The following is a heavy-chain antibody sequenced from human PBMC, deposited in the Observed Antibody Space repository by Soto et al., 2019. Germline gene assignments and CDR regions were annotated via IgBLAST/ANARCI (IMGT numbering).Heavy chain of an antibody. V-gene: IGHV3-30-3*01. Sequence: GGSLRLSCTASGFMFSAYAMLWVRQAPGKGLEWVAAMSYDGTNKYYADSLKGRFTISRDNSKNTLFLQMSSLTADDSAVYYCARDPSPYTSGWYGIDFWGRRTLVTVSS. D-gene: IGHD6-19*01. CDR1: GFMFSAYA. CDR3: ARDPSPYTSGWYGIDF. J-gene: IGHJ4*01. CDR2: MSYDGTNK.